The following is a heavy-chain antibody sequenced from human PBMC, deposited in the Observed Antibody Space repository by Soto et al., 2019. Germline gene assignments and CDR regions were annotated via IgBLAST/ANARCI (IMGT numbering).Heavy chain of an antibody. CDR2: IYSGGST. CDR1: GFTVSSNY. Sequence: VGSLRLSCAASGFTVSSNYMSWVRQAPGKGLEWVSVIYSGGSTYYADSVKGRFTISRDNSKNTLYLQMNSLRAEDTAVYYCARGREDCSSTSCWDYWGQGTLVTVSS. CDR3: ARGREDCSSTSCWDY. J-gene: IGHJ4*02. D-gene: IGHD2-2*01. V-gene: IGHV3-53*01.